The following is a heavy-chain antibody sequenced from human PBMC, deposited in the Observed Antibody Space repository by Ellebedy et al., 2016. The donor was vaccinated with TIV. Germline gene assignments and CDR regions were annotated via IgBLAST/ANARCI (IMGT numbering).Heavy chain of an antibody. J-gene: IGHJ5*02. CDR1: GGFINSYY. CDR2: IHYSGST. CDR3: ARDRGMRWFDP. Sequence: MPGGSLRLSCTVSGGFINSYYWSRIRQPPGKGLEWIGYIHYSGSTNYNPSLNSRVTLSVDTSKNQFSLKLSSVTAADTAVYYCARDRGMRWFDPWGQGTLVTVSS. V-gene: IGHV4-59*01. D-gene: IGHD3-16*01.